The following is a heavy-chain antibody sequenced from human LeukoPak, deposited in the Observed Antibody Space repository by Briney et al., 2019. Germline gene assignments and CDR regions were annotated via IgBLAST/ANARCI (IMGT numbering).Heavy chain of an antibody. CDR3: ARDVRVRVGHLRGSFPYY. V-gene: IGHV3-30*02. D-gene: IGHD1-26*01. J-gene: IGHJ4*02. Sequence: GGSLRLSCAASGFTFSSYGMHWVRQAPGKGLEWVAFIRYDGSNKYYADSVKGRFTISRDNSKNTLYLQMNSLRAEDTAVYYCARDVRVRVGHLRGSFPYYWGQGTLVIVSS. CDR2: IRYDGSNK. CDR1: GFTFSSYG.